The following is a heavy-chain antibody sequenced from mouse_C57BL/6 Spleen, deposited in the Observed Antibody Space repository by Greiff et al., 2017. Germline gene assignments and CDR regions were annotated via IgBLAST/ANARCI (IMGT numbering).Heavy chain of an antibody. CDR3: VRFPMGY. V-gene: IGHV1-82*01. Sequence: QVQLQQSGPELVKPGASVKISCKASGYAFSSSWMNWVKQRPGKGLEWIGRIYPGDGDTNYNGKFTGKATLTAAKSSSTAYMQLSSLTSEDSAFYFCVRFPMGYWGQGTSVTVSS. CDR2: IYPGDGDT. J-gene: IGHJ4*01. CDR1: GYAFSSSW.